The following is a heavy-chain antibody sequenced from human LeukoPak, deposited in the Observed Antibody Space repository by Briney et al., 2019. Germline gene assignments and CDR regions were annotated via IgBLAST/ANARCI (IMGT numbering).Heavy chain of an antibody. Sequence: GRSLRLSCAASGFTFSSYGMHWVRQAPGKGLEWVAVIWYDGSNKYYADSVKGRFTISRDNSKNTLYLQMNSLRAEDTAVYYCARDYGPRGKIAVANDYWGQGTLVTVSS. J-gene: IGHJ4*02. V-gene: IGHV3-33*08. CDR2: IWYDGSNK. D-gene: IGHD6-19*01. CDR3: ARDYGPRGKIAVANDY. CDR1: GFTFSSYG.